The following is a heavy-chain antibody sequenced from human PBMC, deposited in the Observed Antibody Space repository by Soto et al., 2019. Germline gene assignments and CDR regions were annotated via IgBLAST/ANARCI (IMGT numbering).Heavy chain of an antibody. J-gene: IGHJ6*02. Sequence: TSETLSLTCLVSGFPISSPYSWGWIRQPPGKGLEWIGSISHTGTTSYSPSLTSRVSISVDTSKNQVSLKLTSVTAADTAVYFCARVTMVISDSDHFGVDVWGRGTTVTVSS. D-gene: IGHD4-17*01. CDR1: GFPISSPYS. CDR2: ISHTGTT. CDR3: ARVTMVISDSDHFGVDV. V-gene: IGHV4-38-2*02.